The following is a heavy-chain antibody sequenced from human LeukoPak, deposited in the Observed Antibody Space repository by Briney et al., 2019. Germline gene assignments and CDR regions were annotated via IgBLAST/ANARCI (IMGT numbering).Heavy chain of an antibody. D-gene: IGHD5/OR15-5a*01. CDR2: ISSSGSTK. V-gene: IGHV3-48*03. CDR3: ARTDFYGYWFDY. CDR1: GFTFSNYG. J-gene: IGHJ4*02. Sequence: GGSPRLSCAGSGFTFSNYGMNWVRQAPGRGLEWISYISSSGSTKNYADSVEGRFTISRDNAKRSLYLQMNSLRAEDTAVYYCARTDFYGYWFDYWGQGTLVTVSS.